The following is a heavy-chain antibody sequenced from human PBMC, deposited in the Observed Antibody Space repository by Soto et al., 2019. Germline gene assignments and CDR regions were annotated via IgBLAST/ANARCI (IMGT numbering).Heavy chain of an antibody. Sequence: PGESLKISCQASGYSFTTYWISWVRQMPGKGLECMGRIDPTDSYTDYGPSFEGHVTMSVDRSINTAYLEWSSLKASDTAMYYCAAPKQLSMGYYYGMDVWGQGTTVTVS. V-gene: IGHV5-10-1*01. CDR2: IDPTDSYT. D-gene: IGHD2-2*01. CDR1: GYSFTTYW. CDR3: AAPKQLSMGYYYGMDV. J-gene: IGHJ6*02.